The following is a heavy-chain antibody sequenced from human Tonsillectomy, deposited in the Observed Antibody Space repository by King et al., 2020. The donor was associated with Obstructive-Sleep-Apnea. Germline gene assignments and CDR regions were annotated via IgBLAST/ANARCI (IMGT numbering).Heavy chain of an antibody. CDR1: GFTFSSYS. V-gene: IGHV3-48*04. CDR3: ARDKGAYCGGDCYSFGY. J-gene: IGHJ4*02. D-gene: IGHD2-21*02. Sequence: VQLVESGGGLVQPGGSLRLSCAASGFTFSSYSMNWVRQAPGKGLEWVSYISSSSSTIYYADSVKGRFTISRDNAKNSLYLQMNSLRAEDTAVYYCARDKGAYCGGDCYSFGYWGQGTLDTVSS. CDR2: ISSSSSTI.